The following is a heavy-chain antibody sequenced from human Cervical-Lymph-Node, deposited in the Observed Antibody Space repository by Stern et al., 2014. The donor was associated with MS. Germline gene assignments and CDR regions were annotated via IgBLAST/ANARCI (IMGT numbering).Heavy chain of an antibody. J-gene: IGHJ3*02. CDR1: GYTFTSNW. V-gene: IGHV5-51*01. CDR3: ARAWGDAIDI. D-gene: IGHD7-27*01. Sequence: EVQLVESGAEVTKPGESLKISCKGSGYTFTSNWIAWVRQMPGKGLEWMGIIYPYDSDTRYSPSFQGQVTISADKSISTAYLQWSRLKASDTAMYYCARAWGDAIDIWGHGTMVTVSS. CDR2: IYPYDSDT.